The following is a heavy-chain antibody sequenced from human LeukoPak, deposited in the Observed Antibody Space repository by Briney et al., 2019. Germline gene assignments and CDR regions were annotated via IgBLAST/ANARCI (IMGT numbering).Heavy chain of an antibody. Sequence: SVNEHRQASGYTFTGYYMHWVRQAPGQGLEWMGWINPNSGGTNYAQKFQGRVTMTRDTSISTAYMELSRLRSDDTAVYYCARERYGVGQDFDVWAEGQMVTVSS. V-gene: IGHV1-2*02. CDR3: ARERYGVGQDFDV. J-gene: IGHJ3*01. D-gene: IGHD2-8*01. CDR1: GYTFTGYY. CDR2: INPNSGGT.